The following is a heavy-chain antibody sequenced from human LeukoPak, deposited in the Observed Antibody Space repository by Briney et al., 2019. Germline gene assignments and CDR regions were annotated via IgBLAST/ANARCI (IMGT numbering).Heavy chain of an antibody. CDR2: INPNSGGT. Sequence: ASVKVSCKASGYTFTSYDINWVRQAPGQGLEWMGWINPNSGGTNYAQKFQGRVTMTRDTSISTAYMELSRLRSDDTAVYYCARAFPRNADRITTYNWFDPWGQGTLVTVSS. CDR3: ARAFPRNADRITTYNWFDP. V-gene: IGHV1-2*02. CDR1: GYTFTSYD. D-gene: IGHD3-10*01. J-gene: IGHJ5*02.